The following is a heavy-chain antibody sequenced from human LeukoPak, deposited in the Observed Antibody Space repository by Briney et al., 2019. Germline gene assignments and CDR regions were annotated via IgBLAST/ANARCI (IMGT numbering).Heavy chain of an antibody. CDR2: INYSGNR. V-gene: IGHV4-39*01. Sequence: SETLSLTCTVSGGFISGSHYYWAWIRQPPGKGLEWIGMINYSGNRYYNPSLWSRATISVHTSTHQFSLNLNSVTAADTAVYYCARGYDYWGQGTLVAVSS. J-gene: IGHJ4*02. CDR1: GGFISGSHYY. D-gene: IGHD3-22*01. CDR3: ARGYDY.